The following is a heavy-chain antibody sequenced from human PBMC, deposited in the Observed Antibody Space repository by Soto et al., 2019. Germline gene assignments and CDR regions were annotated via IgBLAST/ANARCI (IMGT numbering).Heavy chain of an antibody. CDR2: IYTSGET. D-gene: IGHD3-22*01. CDR3: ARESIGGWFGELFERDYDSSGYQSL. V-gene: IGHV4-4*07. J-gene: IGHJ6*02. CDR1: GGSISSYY. Sequence: TSETLSLTCTVSGGSISSYYWSLIRQPAGKGLEWIGRIYTSGETNYNPSLKSRVTMSVDTSKNQFSLKLSSVTAADTAVYYCARESIGGWFGELFERDYDSSGYQSLWGQGTTVTVS.